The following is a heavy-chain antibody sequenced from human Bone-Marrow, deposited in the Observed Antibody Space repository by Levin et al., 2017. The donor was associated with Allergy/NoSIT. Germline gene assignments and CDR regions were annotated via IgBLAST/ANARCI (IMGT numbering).Heavy chain of an antibody. CDR3: ARVPLRGASCSGGSCWFDY. D-gene: IGHD2-15*01. CDR2: IIPIFGTA. CDR1: GGTFSSYA. V-gene: IGHV1-69*06. J-gene: IGHJ4*02. Sequence: SVKVSCKASGGTFSSYAISWVRQAPGQGLEWMGGIIPIFGTANYAQKFQGRVTITADKSTSTAYMELSSLRSEDTAVYYCARVPLRGASCSGGSCWFDYWGQGTLVTVSS.